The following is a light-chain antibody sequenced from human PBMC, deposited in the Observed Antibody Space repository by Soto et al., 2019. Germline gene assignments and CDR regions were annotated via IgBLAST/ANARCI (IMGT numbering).Light chain of an antibody. J-gene: IGKJ2*01. CDR3: QQYDYYPYT. V-gene: IGKV1-5*03. Sequence: DIQLTPSPSPLSASVGDRVTITCRASQSISSWLAWYQQKPGEAPKILIYQASTLESGVTSRFSGSGSGTEFTLTISSLQPDDFATYYCQQYDYYPYTFGQGTKLEIK. CDR1: QSISSW. CDR2: QAS.